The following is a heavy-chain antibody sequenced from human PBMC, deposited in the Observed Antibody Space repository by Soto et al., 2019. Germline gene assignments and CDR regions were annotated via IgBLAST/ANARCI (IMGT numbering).Heavy chain of an antibody. J-gene: IGHJ6*02. Sequence: ASVKVSCKASGYTFTNSGISWVRQAPGQGLEWMGWIGAYNGHTKYAQKLQGRVTMTTDTSTSTAYMELRSLKSDHTAVYYCAREDYYDSSGYLPVRYYFGMDVWGQGTTVTVSS. CDR1: GYTFTNSG. CDR3: AREDYYDSSGYLPVRYYFGMDV. CDR2: IGAYNGHT. V-gene: IGHV1-18*01. D-gene: IGHD3-22*01.